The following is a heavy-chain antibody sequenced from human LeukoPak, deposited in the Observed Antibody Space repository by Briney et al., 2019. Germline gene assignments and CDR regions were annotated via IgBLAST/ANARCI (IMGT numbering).Heavy chain of an antibody. CDR1: GFSVSDIY. Sequence: GGSLRLSCVASGFSVSDIYMNWVRQAPGKGLEWLSVIYSGDRTYYADSVKDRFTISRDISKNTVYLQMNNLRAEDTAVYYCARDRKYLYYGMEVWGQGTTVTVSS. D-gene: IGHD3-10*01. V-gene: IGHV3-66*01. CDR2: IYSGDRT. J-gene: IGHJ6*02. CDR3: ARDRKYLYYGMEV.